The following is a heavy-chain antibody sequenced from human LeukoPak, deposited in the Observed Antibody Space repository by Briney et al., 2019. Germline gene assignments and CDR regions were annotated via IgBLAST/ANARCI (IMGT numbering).Heavy chain of an antibody. CDR2: INAGNGNT. J-gene: IGHJ5*02. Sequence: ASVKVSCKASGYIFTSYAMHWVRQAPGQRLEWMGWINAGNGNTKYSQKFQGRVTITRDTSASTAYMELSGLRSEDTAVYYCARDREYCSGGTCYSASSNWFDPWGQGTLVTVSS. D-gene: IGHD2-15*01. CDR3: ARDREYCSGGTCYSASSNWFDP. V-gene: IGHV1-3*01. CDR1: GYIFTSYA.